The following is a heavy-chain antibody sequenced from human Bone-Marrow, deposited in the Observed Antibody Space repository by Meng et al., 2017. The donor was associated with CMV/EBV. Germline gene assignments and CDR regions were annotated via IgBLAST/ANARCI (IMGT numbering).Heavy chain of an antibody. CDR3: ASEHKGGYSSGWYPDY. V-gene: IGHV5-51*01. J-gene: IGHJ4*02. Sequence: GESLKISCKGSGYSFTSYWIGWVRQMPGKGLEWMGIIYPGDSDTRYSPSFQGQVTISADKSISTAYLQWSSLKASDTAMYYCASEHKGGYSSGWYPDYWGQGTLVTVSS. CDR1: GYSFTSYW. D-gene: IGHD6-19*01. CDR2: IYPGDSDT.